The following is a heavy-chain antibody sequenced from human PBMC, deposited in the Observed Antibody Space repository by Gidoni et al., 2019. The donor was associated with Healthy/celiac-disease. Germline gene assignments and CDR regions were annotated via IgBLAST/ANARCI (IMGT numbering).Heavy chain of an antibody. CDR3: AREEDYGDYGFDY. D-gene: IGHD4-17*01. CDR1: GFTFSSYS. CDR2: ISSSSSYI. Sequence: EVQLVESGGGLVKPGGSLRLSCAASGFTFSSYSMNWVRQAPGKGLEWVSSISSSSSYIYYADSVKGRFTISRDNAKNSLYLQMNSLRAEDTAVYYCAREEDYGDYGFDYWGQGTLVTVSS. V-gene: IGHV3-21*01. J-gene: IGHJ4*02.